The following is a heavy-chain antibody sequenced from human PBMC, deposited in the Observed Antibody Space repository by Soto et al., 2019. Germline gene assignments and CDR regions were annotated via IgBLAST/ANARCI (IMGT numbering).Heavy chain of an antibody. V-gene: IGHV3-23*01. CDR2: ISGSGGTT. CDR1: GFTFSSYS. D-gene: IGHD6-19*01. CDR3: AKDMYSSGWYDYDAFDI. Sequence: PGVSLTLSCAASGFTFSSYSRIWVRQAPGKEREWVSGISGSGGTTYYADSVKRRFTISRDTPQHTLYLQMNRLRADDTAVYYCAKDMYSSGWYDYDAFDIWGQGTMVTVSS. J-gene: IGHJ3*02.